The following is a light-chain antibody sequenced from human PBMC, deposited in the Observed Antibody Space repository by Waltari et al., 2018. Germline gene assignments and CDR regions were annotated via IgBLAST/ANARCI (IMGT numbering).Light chain of an antibody. CDR1: GSDSGSYNL. V-gene: IGLV2-23*01. Sequence: QSALTQPASVSGSPGQSITISCTGTGSDSGSYNLVSWYQQHPGKAPKLIIYEDTKRPSCISNRFSASKSDNTASLTISALQAEDEAEYYCCSYAGSGSWVFGGGTKLTVL. J-gene: IGLJ3*02. CDR3: CSYAGSGSWV. CDR2: EDT.